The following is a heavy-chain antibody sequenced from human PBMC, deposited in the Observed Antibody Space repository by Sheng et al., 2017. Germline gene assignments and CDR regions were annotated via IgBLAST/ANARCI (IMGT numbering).Heavy chain of an antibody. V-gene: IGHV1-69*13. CDR1: GGTFSSYA. D-gene: IGHD2-2*01. CDR2: IIPIFGTA. Sequence: QVQLVQSGAEVKKPGSSVKVSCKASGGTFSSYAISWVRQAPGQGLEWMGGIIPIFGTANYAQKFQGRVTITADESTSTAYMELSSLRSEDTAVYYCARPSCSSTSCYGRSYYYGMDVWGQGTTVTVSS. J-gene: IGHJ6*02. CDR3: ARPSCSSTSCYGRSYYYGMDV.